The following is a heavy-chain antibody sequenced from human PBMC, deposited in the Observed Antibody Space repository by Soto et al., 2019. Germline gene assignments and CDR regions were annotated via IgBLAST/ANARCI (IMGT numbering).Heavy chain of an antibody. CDR2: ISGSGGYT. D-gene: IGHD2-15*01. V-gene: IGHV3-23*01. CDR3: AKWTVLVVSATRGGYYDY. CDR1: GFTFSSYA. J-gene: IGHJ4*02. Sequence: GGSLRLSCAASGFTFSSYAMSWVRQAPGKGLEWVSVISGSGGYTYYADSVKGRFTISRDNSKNTLYLQMNSLRAEDTAVYYCAKWTVLVVSATRGGYYDYWGQGTLVTVSS.